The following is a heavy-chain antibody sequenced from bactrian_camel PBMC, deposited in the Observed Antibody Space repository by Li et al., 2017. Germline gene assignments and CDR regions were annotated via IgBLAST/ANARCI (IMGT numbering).Heavy chain of an antibody. CDR1: GFTLERDD. V-gene: IGHV3S55*01. Sequence: VQLVESGGGSVQAGGSLRLSCTASGFTLERDDVGWFRQAPGKEREWISSILTPGTTSYADSVKGRFIISKDNTKNTLYLQMNSLKPEDTAMYYCAADLPCSSLWPIKTATDDADFTYWGQGTQVTVS. J-gene: IGHJ6*01. D-gene: IGHD3*01. CDR2: ILTPGTT. CDR3: AADLPCSSLWPIKTATDDADFTY.